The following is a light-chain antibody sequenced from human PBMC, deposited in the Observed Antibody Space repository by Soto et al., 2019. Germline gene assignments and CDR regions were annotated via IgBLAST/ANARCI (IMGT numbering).Light chain of an antibody. V-gene: IGLV2-11*01. Sequence: QSALTQPRSVSGSPGQSVTISCTGTSSDVGGYNYVSWYQHHPGKAPKLMIYDVDKRPSGVPDRFSGSKSGNTASLTISGLQAEDEADYYCCSYAGSYTFVFGTGTKGTVL. CDR2: DVD. CDR3: CSYAGSYTFV. CDR1: SSDVGGYNY. J-gene: IGLJ1*01.